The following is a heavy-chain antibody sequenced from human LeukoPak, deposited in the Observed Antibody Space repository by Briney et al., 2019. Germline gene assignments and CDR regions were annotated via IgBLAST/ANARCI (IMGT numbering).Heavy chain of an antibody. J-gene: IGHJ6*03. CDR1: GGSISSYY. Sequence: SETLSLTCTVSGGSISSYYWSWIRQPPRKGLEWIGYVYDSGSTNYNPSLKSRVTISVDTSKNQLSLKLSSVTAADTAVYYCARGDYYYYYMDVWGKGTTVTISS. CDR3: ARGDYYYYYMDV. V-gene: IGHV4-59*01. CDR2: VYDSGST.